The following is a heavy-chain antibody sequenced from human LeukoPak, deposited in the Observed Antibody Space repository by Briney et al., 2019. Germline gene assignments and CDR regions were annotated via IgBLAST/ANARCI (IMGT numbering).Heavy chain of an antibody. J-gene: IGHJ4*02. CDR2: ISGSGGST. CDR1: GFTFSSYA. V-gene: IGHV3-23*01. CDR3: AKDKENMVRGAGGDY. D-gene: IGHD3-10*01. Sequence: PGGSLRLSCAASGFTFSSYAMSWVRQAPGKGLEWVSAISGSGGSTYYADSVKGRFTISRDNSKNTLYLQMNSLRAEDTAVYYCAKDKENMVRGAGGDYWGQGTLVTASS.